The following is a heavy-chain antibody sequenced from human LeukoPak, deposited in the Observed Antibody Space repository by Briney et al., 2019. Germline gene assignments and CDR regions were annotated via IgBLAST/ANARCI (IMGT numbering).Heavy chain of an antibody. CDR2: IYYSGST. V-gene: IGHV4-30-4*08. J-gene: IGHJ6*03. CDR3: ARSSSPKSITIFGVVTFSYYMDV. Sequence: PSETLSLTCTVSGGSISSGDYYWSWIRQPPGKGLEWIVYIYYSGSTYYNPSLKSRVTISVDTSKNQFSLKLSSVTPADTAVYYCARSSSPKSITIFGVVTFSYYMDVWAKGPRSPSP. D-gene: IGHD3-3*01. CDR1: GGSISSGDYY.